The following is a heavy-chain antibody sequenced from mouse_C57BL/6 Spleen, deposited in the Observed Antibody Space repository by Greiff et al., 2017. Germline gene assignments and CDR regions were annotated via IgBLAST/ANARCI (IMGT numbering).Heavy chain of an antibody. CDR2: IYPGDGDT. Sequence: VQLQQSGPELVKPGASVKISCKASGYAFSSSWMNWVKQRPGKGLEWIGRIYPGDGDTNYNGKFKGKATLTADKSSSTAYMQLSSLTSEGSAVYFCARSGDYDVDWGQGTLVPVSA. J-gene: IGHJ3*01. V-gene: IGHV1-82*01. D-gene: IGHD2-4*01. CDR3: ARSGDYDVD. CDR1: GYAFSSSW.